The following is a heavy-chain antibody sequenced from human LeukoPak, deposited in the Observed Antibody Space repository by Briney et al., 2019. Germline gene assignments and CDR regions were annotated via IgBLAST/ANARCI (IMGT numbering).Heavy chain of an antibody. J-gene: IGHJ3*02. CDR1: GFTFSSYS. CDR3: ARDHWDAFDI. D-gene: IGHD1-1*01. Sequence: PGGSLRLSCAASGFTFSSYSMNWVRQAPGKGLEWVSSISSSSSYIYYADSVKGQFTISRDNAKNSLYLQMNSLRAEDTAVYYCARDHWDAFDIWGQGTMVTVSS. CDR2: ISSSSSYI. V-gene: IGHV3-21*01.